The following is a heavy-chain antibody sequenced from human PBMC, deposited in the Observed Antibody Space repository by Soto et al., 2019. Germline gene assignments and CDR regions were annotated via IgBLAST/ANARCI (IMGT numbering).Heavy chain of an antibody. CDR3: ARDSVAGTGISYY. V-gene: IGHV3-30-3*01. J-gene: IGHJ4*02. CDR1: GFTFSSYA. CDR2: ISYDGSNK. D-gene: IGHD6-19*01. Sequence: PGGSLRLSCAASGFTFSSYAMHWVRQAPGKGLEWVAVISYDGSNKYYADSVKGRFTISRDNSKNTLYLQMNSLRAEDTAVYYCARDSVAGTGISYYWGQGTLVTVSS.